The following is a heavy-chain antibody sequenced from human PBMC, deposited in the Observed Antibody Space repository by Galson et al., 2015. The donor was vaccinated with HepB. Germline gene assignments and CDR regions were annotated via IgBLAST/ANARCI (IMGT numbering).Heavy chain of an antibody. V-gene: IGHV4-34*01. Sequence: SEPLSLTGAVYGGSFRGYYWSGIGQPPGKGREWIGEINHSGSTNYNPSPKSRVTLSVDTTKNNFSLKLSSVTAADTAVCYCARLGPKPGGYCSSTSCYTFRRGTRERRSYFQHWGQGTLVTVSS. J-gene: IGHJ1*01. CDR1: GGSFRGYY. CDR2: INHSGST. D-gene: IGHD2-2*02. CDR3: ARLGPKPGGYCSSTSCYTFRRGTRERRSYFQH.